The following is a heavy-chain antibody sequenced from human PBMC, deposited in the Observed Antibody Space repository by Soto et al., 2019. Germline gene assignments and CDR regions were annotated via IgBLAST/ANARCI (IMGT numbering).Heavy chain of an antibody. CDR2: IYHSGSA. Sequence: QVQLRESGPGLVKPSGTLSLTCAVSGDSISSSNWWSWVRQPPGKGLEWIGEIYHSGSANYNPSLSSRLTMSVDKRTNQVSLHLTSVTAADTAVCSCASARLRTLFRGFNWLGPWGPGTLVTISS. V-gene: IGHV4-4*02. CDR3: ASARLRTLFRGFNWLGP. D-gene: IGHD3-10*01. CDR1: GDSISSSNW. J-gene: IGHJ5*02.